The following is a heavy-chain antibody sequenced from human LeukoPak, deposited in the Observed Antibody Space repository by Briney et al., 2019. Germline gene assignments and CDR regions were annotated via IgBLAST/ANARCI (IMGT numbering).Heavy chain of an antibody. Sequence: GASVKVSCKASGYTFTTYAMHWVRQAPGQRLEWMGWINAGNGNTKYSQKFQGRVTITRDTSASTAYMELSSLRSEDTAVYYCARVVDRSWYWYGVDAWGQGTTVTVSS. V-gene: IGHV1-3*01. D-gene: IGHD6-13*01. CDR3: ARVVDRSWYWYGVDA. CDR1: GYTFTTYA. CDR2: INAGNGNT. J-gene: IGHJ6*02.